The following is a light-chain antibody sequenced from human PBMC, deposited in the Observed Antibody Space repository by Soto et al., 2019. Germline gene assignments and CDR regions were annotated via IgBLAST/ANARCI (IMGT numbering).Light chain of an antibody. CDR3: LQHNTYPWT. CDR1: QDIRND. CDR2: AAS. Sequence: DIQMTQFPSSLSASEGDRVTITCRASQDIRNDLVWHQQKPGKAPKRLIYAASSLRSGVPSRFSGSGSGTEFTLTISSLQPEDFATYYCLQHNTYPWTFGQGTKVEIK. V-gene: IGKV1-17*01. J-gene: IGKJ1*01.